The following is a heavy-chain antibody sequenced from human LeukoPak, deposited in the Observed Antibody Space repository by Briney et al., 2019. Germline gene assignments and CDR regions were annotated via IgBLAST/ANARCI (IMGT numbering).Heavy chain of an antibody. V-gene: IGHV4-4*02. CDR2: INHSGST. Sequence: PSETLSLTCAVSSGSISSSNWWSWVRQPPGKGLEWIGEINHSGSTNYNPSLKSRVTISVDMSDNQFSLKLTSVTAADTAVYYCARHYGTWGQGTLVTVSS. CDR3: ARHYGT. CDR1: SGSISSSNW. J-gene: IGHJ5*02. D-gene: IGHD3-16*01.